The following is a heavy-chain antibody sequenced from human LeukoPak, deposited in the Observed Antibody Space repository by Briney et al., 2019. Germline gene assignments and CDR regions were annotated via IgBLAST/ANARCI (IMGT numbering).Heavy chain of an antibody. CDR2: FSSSTTII. V-gene: IGHV3-48*01. D-gene: IGHD6-13*01. Sequence: GRSLRLSCAASGFSLSSYGMNWVRQAPGEGLEWVSYFSSSTTIIYYADSVKGRFTISRDNAKNSLYLQMNSLRAEDTAVYYCAREPGIAAAGQGYWGQGTLVTVSS. J-gene: IGHJ4*02. CDR1: GFSLSSYG. CDR3: AREPGIAAAGQGY.